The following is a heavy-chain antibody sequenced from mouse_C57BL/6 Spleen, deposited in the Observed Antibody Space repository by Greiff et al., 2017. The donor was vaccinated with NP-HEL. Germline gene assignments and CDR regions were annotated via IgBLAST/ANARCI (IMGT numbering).Heavy chain of an antibody. D-gene: IGHD1-1*01. V-gene: IGHV5-4*01. CDR2: ISDGGSYT. CDR1: GFTFSSYA. CDR3: ARDGGEDLLLRTGYYFDY. J-gene: IGHJ2*01. Sequence: EVKLVESGGGLVKPGGSLKLSCAASGFTFSSYAMSWVRQTPEKRLEWVATISDGGSYTYYPDNVKGRFTISRDNAKNNLYLQMSHLKSEDTAMYYCARDGGEDLLLRTGYYFDYWGQGTTLTVSS.